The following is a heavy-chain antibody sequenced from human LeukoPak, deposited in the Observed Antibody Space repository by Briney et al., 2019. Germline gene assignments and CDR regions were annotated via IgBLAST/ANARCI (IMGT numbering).Heavy chain of an antibody. CDR2: IYYSGGT. CDR1: GGSISNYY. CDR3: ARISVPGYSTSWFDY. D-gene: IGHD6-13*01. Sequence: SETLSLTCTVSGGSISNYYWTWIRQPPGKGLEWIGYIYYSGGTNYNPSLKSRVTISVDTSKNQFSLRLSSVTAADTAVYYCARISVPGYSTSWFDYWGQGTLVTVSS. V-gene: IGHV4-59*01. J-gene: IGHJ4*02.